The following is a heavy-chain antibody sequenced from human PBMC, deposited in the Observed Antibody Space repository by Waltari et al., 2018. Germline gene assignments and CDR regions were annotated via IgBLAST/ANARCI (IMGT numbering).Heavy chain of an antibody. D-gene: IGHD3-3*01. CDR1: GYTFTAFY. CDR2: ISPYSDHK. CDR3: TRSGSYTDRWKGDFDY. J-gene: IGHJ4*02. Sequence: QVQLVQSGSEINQPGASVRLSCKASGYTFTAFYIHWVRQAPGEGLEWIGQISPYSDHKGYAQNFQGRVTMTTETSTSTGYMELSSLRSEDTAIYYCTRSGSYTDRWKGDFDYWGQGVLVTVSS. V-gene: IGHV1-2*06.